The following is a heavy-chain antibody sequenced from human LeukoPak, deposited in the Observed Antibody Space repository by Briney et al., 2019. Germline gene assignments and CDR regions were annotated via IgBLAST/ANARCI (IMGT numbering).Heavy chain of an antibody. J-gene: IGHJ4*02. CDR1: GFSLRTTGVG. CDR2: IYWDDEK. D-gene: IGHD6-13*01. CDR3: AHSRATAAVATSFEC. V-gene: IGHV2-5*02. Sequence: SGPTLVHPPQTLTVTYTFSGFSLRTTGVGVGWIRQPPGKALDWLALIYWDDEKRYSPSLESRLTITKDTSKNQVVLTMTNMDPVDTATYYCAHSRATAAVATSFECWGQGTLVTVSS.